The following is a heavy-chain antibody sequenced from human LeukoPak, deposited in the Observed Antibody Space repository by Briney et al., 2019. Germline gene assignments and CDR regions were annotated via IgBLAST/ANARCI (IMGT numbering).Heavy chain of an antibody. CDR3: ARDYYGFNWFDP. CDR1: GGSIGSYY. D-gene: IGHD3-10*01. Sequence: SETLSLTCTVSGGSIGSYYWSWIRQPPGKGLEWIGYIYYSGSTNYNPSLKSRVTISVDTSKNQFSLKLSSVTAADTAVYYCARDYYGFNWFDPWGQGTLVTVSS. CDR2: IYYSGST. J-gene: IGHJ5*02. V-gene: IGHV4-59*12.